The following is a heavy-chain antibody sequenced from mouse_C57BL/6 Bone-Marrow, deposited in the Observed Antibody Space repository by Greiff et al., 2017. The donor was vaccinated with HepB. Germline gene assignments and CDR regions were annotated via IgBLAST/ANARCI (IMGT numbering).Heavy chain of an antibody. CDR1: GYTFTSYT. Sequence: QVQLQQSGAELARPGASVKMSCKASGYTFTSYTMHWVKQRPGQGLEWIGYINPSSGYTKYNQKFKDKATLTADKSSSTAYMQLSSLTSEDSAVYYCARWLTGTFMDYWGQGTSVTVSS. D-gene: IGHD4-1*01. CDR3: ARWLTGTFMDY. CDR2: INPSSGYT. J-gene: IGHJ4*01. V-gene: IGHV1-4*01.